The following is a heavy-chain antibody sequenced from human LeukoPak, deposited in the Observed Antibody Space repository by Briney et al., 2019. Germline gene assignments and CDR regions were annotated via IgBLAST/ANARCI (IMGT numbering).Heavy chain of an antibody. CDR3: AKDQGRAPYYFDY. CDR2: ISGSGGST. CDR1: GFTFGDYA. Sequence: PGGSLRLSCKASGFTFGDYAMSWVRQAPGKGLEWVSAISGSGGSTYYADSVKGRFTISRDNSKNTLYLQMNSLRAEDTAVYYCAKDQGRAPYYFDYWGQGTLVTVSS. V-gene: IGHV3-23*01. J-gene: IGHJ4*02.